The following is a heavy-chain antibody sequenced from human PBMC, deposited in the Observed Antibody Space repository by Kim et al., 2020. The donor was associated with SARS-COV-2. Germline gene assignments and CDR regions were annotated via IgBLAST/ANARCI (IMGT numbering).Heavy chain of an antibody. CDR2: ISSSSSTI. V-gene: IGHV3-48*02. J-gene: IGHJ4*02. Sequence: GGSLRLSCAASGFTFSSYSMNWVRQAPGKGLEWVSYISSSSSTIYYADSVKGRFTISRDNAKNSLYLQMNSLRDEDTAVYYWASTYSSGWYVDYWGQGTLVTVSS. D-gene: IGHD6-19*01. CDR3: ASTYSSGWYVDY. CDR1: GFTFSSYS.